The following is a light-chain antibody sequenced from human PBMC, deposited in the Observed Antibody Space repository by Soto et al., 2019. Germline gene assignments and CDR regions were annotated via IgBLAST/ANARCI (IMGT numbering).Light chain of an antibody. CDR1: SSDVGGYNY. J-gene: IGLJ1*01. Sequence: QSLLTQPASVSGSPGQSITISCTGISSDVGGYNYVSWYQQHPGKAPKLMIYDVSNRPSGVSNRFSGSKSGNTASLTISGLQAEDEADYYCSSYTSSSTLYVFGTGTKVTVL. V-gene: IGLV2-14*01. CDR3: SSYTSSSTLYV. CDR2: DVS.